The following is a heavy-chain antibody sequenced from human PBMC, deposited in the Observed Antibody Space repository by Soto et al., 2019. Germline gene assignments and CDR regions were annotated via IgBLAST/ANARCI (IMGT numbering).Heavy chain of an antibody. CDR3: ARVRIGYSSSWYYFDY. CDR1: GFTFSDYY. D-gene: IGHD6-13*01. CDR2: ISSSSSYT. V-gene: IGHV3-11*06. Sequence: GGSLRLSCAASGFTFSDYYMSWIRQAPGKWLEWVSYISSSSSYTNYADSVKGRFTISRDNAKNSLYLQMNSLRAEDTAVYYCARVRIGYSSSWYYFDYWGQGXLVTVSS. J-gene: IGHJ4*02.